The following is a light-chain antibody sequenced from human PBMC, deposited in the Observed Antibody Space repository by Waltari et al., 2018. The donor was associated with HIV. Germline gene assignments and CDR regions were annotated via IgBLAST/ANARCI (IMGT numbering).Light chain of an antibody. CDR2: QDS. CDR1: KLGDKY. CDR3: QAWDSSHVV. Sequence: SYELTQPPSVSVSPGQTASITCPGDKLGDKYACWYQQKPGQSLVLVIYQDSKRPSGIPERFSGSNSGNTATLTISGTQAMDEADYYCQAWDSSHVVFGGGTKLTVL. V-gene: IGLV3-1*01. J-gene: IGLJ2*01.